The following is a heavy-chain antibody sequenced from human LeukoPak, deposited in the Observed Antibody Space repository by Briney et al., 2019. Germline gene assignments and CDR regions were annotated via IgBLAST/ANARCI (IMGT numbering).Heavy chain of an antibody. V-gene: IGHV3-48*01. CDR3: ARAQTYGDSRLLLDY. D-gene: IGHD2-21*02. CDR2: IDSSSSAI. J-gene: IGHJ4*02. Sequence: GGSLRLSCAASVFTFSSYSMNWVRQAPGKGLEWVSHIDSSSSAIYYADSVRGRFTISRDNAKNSLYLQMNSLRVEDTALYYCARAQTYGDSRLLLDYWGQGTLVTVSS. CDR1: VFTFSSYS.